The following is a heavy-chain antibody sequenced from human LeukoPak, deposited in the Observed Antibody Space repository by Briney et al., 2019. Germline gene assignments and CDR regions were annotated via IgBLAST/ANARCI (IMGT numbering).Heavy chain of an antibody. CDR2: INHSGST. CDR3: ARVGYGSGSYYNNAFDI. V-gene: IGHV4-34*01. CDR1: GGSFSGYY. J-gene: IGHJ3*02. D-gene: IGHD3-10*01. Sequence: SETLSLTCAVYGGSFSGYYWSWIRQPPGKGLEWIGEINHSGSTNYNSSLKSRVTISVDTSKNQFSLKLSSVTAADTAVYYCARVGYGSGSYYNNAFDIWGQGTMVTVSS.